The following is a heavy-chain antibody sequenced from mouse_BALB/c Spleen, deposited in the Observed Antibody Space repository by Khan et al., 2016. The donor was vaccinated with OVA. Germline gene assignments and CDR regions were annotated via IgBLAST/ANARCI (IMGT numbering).Heavy chain of an antibody. Sequence: QVQLKQSGAELVRPGASVRMSCKASGYTFTSNTMHWVKQRPGQGLEWIGYINPRSGYTNYNQNFKDKATLTADKSSSTAYMQLSSLTSEDSAVYYCARRTTGYTMDYWGQGTSVTVSS. D-gene: IGHD2-14*01. V-gene: IGHV1-4*01. CDR2: INPRSGYT. CDR1: GYTFTSNT. CDR3: ARRTTGYTMDY. J-gene: IGHJ4*01.